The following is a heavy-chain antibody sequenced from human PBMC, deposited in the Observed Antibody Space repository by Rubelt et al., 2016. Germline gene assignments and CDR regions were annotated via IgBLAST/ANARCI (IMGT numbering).Heavy chain of an antibody. V-gene: IGHV4-59*12. CDR3: AREQLEGSPDY. Sequence: QVQLQESGPRLVKPSETLSLSCTVSVSGGSFSTFYWSWIRQPPGKGLEWIGEINHSGSTNYNPSLKGRVTISVDTSKNQFALKLSSVTAADTAVYYCAREQLEGSPDYWGQGTLVTVSS. CDR1: SVSGGSFSTFY. D-gene: IGHD6-6*01. J-gene: IGHJ4*02. CDR2: INHSGST.